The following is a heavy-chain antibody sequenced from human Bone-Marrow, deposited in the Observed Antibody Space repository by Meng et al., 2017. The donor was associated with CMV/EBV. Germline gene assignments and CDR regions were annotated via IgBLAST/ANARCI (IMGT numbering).Heavy chain of an antibody. D-gene: IGHD6-6*01. CDR2: IKQDGSEK. Sequence: GGSLRLSCAASGFTFSSYWMSWVRQAPGKGLEWVANIKQDGSEKYYGDSVKGRFTISRDNAKNSLYLQMNSLGAEDTAVYYCAGTMAARRGWFDPWGQGTLVTVSS. V-gene: IGHV3-7*01. CDR1: GFTFSSYW. J-gene: IGHJ5*02. CDR3: AGTMAARRGWFDP.